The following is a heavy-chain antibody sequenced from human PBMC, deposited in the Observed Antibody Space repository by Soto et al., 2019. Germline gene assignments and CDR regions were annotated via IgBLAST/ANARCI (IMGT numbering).Heavy chain of an antibody. CDR2: IYYSGST. D-gene: IGHD4-17*01. J-gene: IGHJ4*02. CDR1: GGSISSYY. CDR3: AGFSGLANDYGGNGVRY. V-gene: IGHV4-59*01. Sequence: PSETLSLTCTVSGGSISSYYWSWIRQPPGKGLEWIGYIYYSGSTNYNPSLKSRVTISVDTSKNQFSLKLSSVTAADTAVYYCAGFSGLANDYGGNGVRYWGQGTLVTVSS.